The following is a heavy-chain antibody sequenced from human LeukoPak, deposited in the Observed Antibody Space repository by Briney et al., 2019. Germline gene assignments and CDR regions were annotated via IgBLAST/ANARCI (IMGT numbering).Heavy chain of an antibody. CDR1: GDSISSYY. CDR3: ATGGSGSYPFDY. D-gene: IGHD3-10*01. Sequence: SETLSLTCTVSGDSISSYYWGWIRQSPGKGLECIGYIYYSASTYYNPSLKSRVTFSVDTSKNQFSLKVSSVTAADTAVYYCATGGSGSYPFDYWGQGTLVTVSS. J-gene: IGHJ4*02. CDR2: IYYSAST. V-gene: IGHV4-59*12.